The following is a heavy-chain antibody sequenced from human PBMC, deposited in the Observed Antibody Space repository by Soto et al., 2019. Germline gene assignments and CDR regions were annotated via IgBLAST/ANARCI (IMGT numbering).Heavy chain of an antibody. CDR1: GGTFSSYA. CDR3: ARGTVTGSEYNYYYYGMDV. D-gene: IGHD1-1*01. Sequence: QVQLVQSGAEVKKPGSSVKVSCKASGGTFSSYAIDWVRQAPRQGLEWMGGSIPLFGTTNYAQKLQGRVKLTADESTRTAYMELSTLTSEDTAVYYCARGTVTGSEYNYYYYGMDVWGQGTTVTVSS. J-gene: IGHJ6*02. CDR2: SIPLFGTT. V-gene: IGHV1-69*12.